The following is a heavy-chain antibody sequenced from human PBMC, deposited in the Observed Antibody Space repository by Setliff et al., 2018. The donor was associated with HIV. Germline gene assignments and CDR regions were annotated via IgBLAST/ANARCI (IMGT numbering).Heavy chain of an antibody. CDR3: VRHVSSSAVFDP. Sequence: PGESLKISCKGFGYSFTSYLIAWVRQTPGKGLEWMGSIHPRDSDTRYSPSFQGQVTLSVDKSISTAYLQWSSLKASDTAMYYCVRHVSSSAVFDPWGQGTLVTVSS. CDR2: IHPRDSDT. CDR1: GYSFTSYL. V-gene: IGHV5-51*01. J-gene: IGHJ5*02. D-gene: IGHD3-10*01.